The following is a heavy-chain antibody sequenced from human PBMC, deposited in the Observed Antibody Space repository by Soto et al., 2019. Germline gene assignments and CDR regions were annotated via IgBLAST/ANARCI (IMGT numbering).Heavy chain of an antibody. V-gene: IGHV4-34*01. J-gene: IGHJ3*02. CDR2: INHSGST. Sequence: SETLSLTCAVYGGSFSGYYWSWIRQPPGKGLEWIGEINHSGSTNYNPSLKSRVTISVDTSKNQFSLKLSSVTAADTAVYYCARVESSSWYEDAFDIWGQGTMVTVSS. D-gene: IGHD6-13*01. CDR1: GGSFSGYY. CDR3: ARVESSSWYEDAFDI.